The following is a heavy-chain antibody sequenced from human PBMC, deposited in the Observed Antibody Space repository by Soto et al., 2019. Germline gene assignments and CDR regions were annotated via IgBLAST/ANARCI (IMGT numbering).Heavy chain of an antibody. D-gene: IGHD3-22*01. CDR2: SYESGST. CDR1: GDSISSSNW. Sequence: QVQLQESGPGLVQPSGTLSLTCSVSGDSISSSNWWIWVRQPPGKGLEWIGESYESGSTNHSPSLKSRVTISLEKSKNQISLKLISVTAADTAIYYCARAGGFDGSGYYFPWWGQGTLVTVSS. CDR3: ARAGGFDGSGYYFPW. V-gene: IGHV4-4*02. J-gene: IGHJ4*02.